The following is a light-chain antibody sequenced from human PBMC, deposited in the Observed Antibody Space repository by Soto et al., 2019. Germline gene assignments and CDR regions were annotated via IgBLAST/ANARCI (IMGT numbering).Light chain of an antibody. V-gene: IGKV3-15*01. CDR2: GSS. CDR3: QQYNNWPKT. CDR1: QSVSSN. J-gene: IGKJ1*01. Sequence: EIVMTQSPATLSVSPGDRATLSCRASQSVSSNLAWYQQKLGQAPRLLIYGSSTRATGIPARYSGSGSGTEFTLTISSLQSEDFAVYYCQQYNNWPKTFGQGTKV.